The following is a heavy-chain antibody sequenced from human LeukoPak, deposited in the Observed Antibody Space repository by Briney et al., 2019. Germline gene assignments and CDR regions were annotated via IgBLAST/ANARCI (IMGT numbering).Heavy chain of an antibody. CDR1: GFTLSTYA. CDR2: ISGSSGNT. Sequence: GGSLRLSCAASGFTLSTYAMTSVRQAPGKGLEWVAAISGSSGNTFYADSVKGRFTISRDNSKNTLYLQMNSLRAEDTAIYDCAKPYYYNTSGYYWVQGTLVTVSS. D-gene: IGHD3-22*01. V-gene: IGHV3-23*01. CDR3: AKPYYYNTSGYY. J-gene: IGHJ4*02.